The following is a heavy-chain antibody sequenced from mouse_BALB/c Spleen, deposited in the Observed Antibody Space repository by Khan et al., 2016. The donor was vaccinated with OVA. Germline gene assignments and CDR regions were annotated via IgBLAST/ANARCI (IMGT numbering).Heavy chain of an antibody. CDR2: ISDGGSYT. Sequence: EVELVEPGGGLVKPGGSLKLSCEASGFTFSDYYMYWVRQTPEKRLEWVATISDGGSYTYYPDSVKGRFTIFRDDVKNSLYLRMSSLKSENTAISYCTTGYYGYPFAYWGQGTLVTVSA. D-gene: IGHD2-2*01. V-gene: IGHV5-4*02. J-gene: IGHJ3*01. CDR1: GFTFSDYY. CDR3: TTGYYGYPFAY.